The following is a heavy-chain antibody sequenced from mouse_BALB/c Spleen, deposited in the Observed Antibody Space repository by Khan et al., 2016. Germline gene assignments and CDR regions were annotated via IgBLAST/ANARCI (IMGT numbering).Heavy chain of an antibody. J-gene: IGHJ3*01. D-gene: IGHD2-14*01. Sequence: VQLQESGAELVRPGSSVKISCKASGYAFSGYWMNWVKQRPGQGLEWIGQIYPGDGDTNYNGKFKGKATLTADKSSSTAYLQPRSLTSEDSAVYFCARGTPFASWGQGTLVTVSA. CDR1: GYAFSGYW. V-gene: IGHV1-80*01. CDR2: IYPGDGDT. CDR3: ARGTPFAS.